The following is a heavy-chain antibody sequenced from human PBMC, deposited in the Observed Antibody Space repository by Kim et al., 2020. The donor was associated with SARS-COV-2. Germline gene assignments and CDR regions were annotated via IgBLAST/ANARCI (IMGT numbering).Heavy chain of an antibody. J-gene: IGHJ5*02. V-gene: IGHV3-74*01. D-gene: IGHD4-17*01. CDR2: ISHDGTSI. Sequence: GGSLRLSCAASGFTVSSYWMHWVRHAPGKGLIWVSRISHDGTSIYYADSVKGRFTISRDSATNTLFLQMISLRVEDTGVYFCARGKGPYGWFDPWRQGTL. CDR3: ARGKGPYGWFDP. CDR1: GFTVSSYW.